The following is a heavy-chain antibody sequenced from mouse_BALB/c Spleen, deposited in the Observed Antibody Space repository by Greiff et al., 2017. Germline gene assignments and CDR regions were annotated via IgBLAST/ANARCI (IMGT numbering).Heavy chain of an antibody. V-gene: IGHV5-6-2*01. D-gene: IGHD2-3*01. CDR1: GFTFSSYY. CDR3: ARRDGYYAYFDY. CDR2: INSNGGST. Sequence: EVQVVESGGGLVKLGGSLKLSCAASGFTFSSYYMSWVRQTPEKRLELVAAINSNGGSTYYPDTVKGRFTISRDNAKNTLYLQMSSLKSEDTALYYCARRDGYYAYFDYWGQGTTLTVSS. J-gene: IGHJ2*01.